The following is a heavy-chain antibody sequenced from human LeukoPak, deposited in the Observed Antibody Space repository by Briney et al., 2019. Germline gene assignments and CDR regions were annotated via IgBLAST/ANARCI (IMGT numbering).Heavy chain of an antibody. V-gene: IGHV3-7*01. CDR3: TRMAWRSRPFDY. J-gene: IGHJ4*02. CDR2: VKQDGSEK. Sequence: QAGGSLRLSCAAFGFTFSDYWISWVRQTPGKGLEWVANVKQDGSEKFYVDSVKGRFTISRDNAKKSVHLQMNSLRPEDTAVYYCTRMAWRSRPFDYWGQGTLVTVSS. CDR1: GFTFSDYW. D-gene: IGHD2-2*01.